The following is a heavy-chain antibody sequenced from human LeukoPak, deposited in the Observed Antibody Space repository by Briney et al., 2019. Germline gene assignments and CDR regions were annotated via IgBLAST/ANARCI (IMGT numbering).Heavy chain of an antibody. CDR2: ISYDGSNK. CDR1: GFTFSSYA. V-gene: IGHV3-30-3*01. D-gene: IGHD4-23*01. CDR3: ARDWGAYGGNTGAY. Sequence: GRSLRLSCAASGFTFSSYAMHWVRQAPGKGLERVAVISYDGSNKYYADSVKGRFTISRDNSKNTLYLQMNSLRAEDTAVYYCARDWGAYGGNTGAYWGQGTLVTVSS. J-gene: IGHJ4*02.